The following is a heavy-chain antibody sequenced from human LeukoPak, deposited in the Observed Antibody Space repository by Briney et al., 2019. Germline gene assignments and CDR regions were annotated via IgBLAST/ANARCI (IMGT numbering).Heavy chain of an antibody. D-gene: IGHD3-22*01. CDR2: IYHSGST. CDR3: ARVVYYYDSSGYYPSDY. J-gene: IGHJ4*02. Sequence: SETLSLTCTVSGYSISSGYYWGWIRQPPGKGLEWIGSIYHSGSTYYNSSLKSRVTISVDTSKNQFSLKLSSVTAADTAVYYCARVVYYYDSSGYYPSDYWGQGTLATVSS. V-gene: IGHV4-38-2*02. CDR1: GYSISSGYY.